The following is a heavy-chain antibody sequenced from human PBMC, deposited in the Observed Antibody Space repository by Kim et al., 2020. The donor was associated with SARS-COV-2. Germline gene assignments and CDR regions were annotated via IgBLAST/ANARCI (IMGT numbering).Heavy chain of an antibody. V-gene: IGHV3-33*06. J-gene: IGHJ4*02. D-gene: IGHD3-10*01. Sequence: GGSLRLSCAASGFTFSSYGMHWVRQAPGKGLEWVAVIWYDGSNKYYADSVKGRFTISRDNSKNTLYLQMNSLRAEDTAVYYCAKEYYYGSGSYPFVDYWGQGTLVTVSS. CDR3: AKEYYYGSGSYPFVDY. CDR2: IWYDGSNK. CDR1: GFTFSSYG.